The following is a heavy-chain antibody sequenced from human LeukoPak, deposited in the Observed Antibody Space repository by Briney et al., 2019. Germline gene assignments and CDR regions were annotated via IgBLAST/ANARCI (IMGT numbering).Heavy chain of an antibody. J-gene: IGHJ6*03. D-gene: IGHD1-26*01. CDR2: INAYNGNT. V-gene: IGHV1-18*01. CDR3: ARDRRGSDYYYYMDV. CDR1: GYTFTRYG. Sequence: ASVKVSCKASGYTFTRYGIRWVRQAPGQGLEWMGWINAYNGNTNYAQKLQGRVTMTTDTSTSTADMELRSLRSEDTALYYCARDRRGSDYYYYMDVWGKGTTVTVSS.